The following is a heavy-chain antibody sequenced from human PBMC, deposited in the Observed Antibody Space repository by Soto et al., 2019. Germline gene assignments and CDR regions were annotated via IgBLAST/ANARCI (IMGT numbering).Heavy chain of an antibody. CDR2: ISAYNGNT. CDR3: ARFDIVVVVATNWFDL. J-gene: IGHJ5*02. V-gene: IGHV1-18*01. CDR1: GYTFTSYG. D-gene: IGHD2-15*01. Sequence: GASVKVSCKASGYTFTSYGISWVRQAPGQGLEWMGWISAYNGNTNYAQKLQGRVTMTTDTSTSTAYMELRSLRSDDTAVYYCARFDIVVVVATNWFDLWAQGTLVTVSS.